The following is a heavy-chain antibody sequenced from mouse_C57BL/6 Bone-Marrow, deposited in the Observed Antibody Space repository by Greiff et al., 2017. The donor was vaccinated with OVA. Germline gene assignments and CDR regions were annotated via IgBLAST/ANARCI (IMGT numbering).Heavy chain of an antibody. D-gene: IGHD2-1*01. CDR1: GFSLTSYG. J-gene: IGHJ4*01. Sequence: QVQLKESGPGLVQPSQSLSITCTVSGFSLTSYGVHWVRQSPGKGLEWLGVIWRGGSTDYNAAFMSRLSITKDNSKSQVFFKMNSLQADDTAIYYCAKTRGFYGNYGAMDYWGQGTSVTVSS. V-gene: IGHV2-5*01. CDR3: AKTRGFYGNYGAMDY. CDR2: IWRGGST.